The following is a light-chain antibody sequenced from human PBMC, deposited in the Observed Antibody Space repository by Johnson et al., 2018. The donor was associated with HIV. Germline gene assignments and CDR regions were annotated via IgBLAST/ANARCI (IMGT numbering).Light chain of an antibody. V-gene: IGLV1-51*01. CDR3: GTWDNGLITYV. CDR2: DNN. CDR1: SCDIANTY. Sequence: QSVLTQPPSVSAAPGQKVTISCSGSSCDIANTYVSWYQQLPGTAPKLLIYDNNERPSGIPDRFSGSQSGTSATLGITGLPTGDEADYYCGTWDNGLITYVFGTGTKVTVL. J-gene: IGLJ1*01.